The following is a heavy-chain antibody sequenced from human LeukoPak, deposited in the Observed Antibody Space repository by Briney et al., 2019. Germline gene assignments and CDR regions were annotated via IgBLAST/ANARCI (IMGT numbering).Heavy chain of an antibody. V-gene: IGHV4-59*01. D-gene: IGHD3-22*01. CDR3: ARGPDASGYYSNWFDP. Sequence: NPFGNPSPTPTVSGGSPTSYYRSWIRQPPRKGVGWVGVIYYTGSTNYNSSLKSRVTISVDTSKNQFSLKVSSVTAADTAVYYCARGPDASGYYSNWFDPWGQGNLVTVSS. CDR1: GGSPTSYY. CDR2: IYYTGST. J-gene: IGHJ5*02.